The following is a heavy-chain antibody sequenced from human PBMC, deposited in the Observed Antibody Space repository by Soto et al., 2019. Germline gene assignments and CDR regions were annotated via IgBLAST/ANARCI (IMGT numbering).Heavy chain of an antibody. Sequence: QVQLVQSGAEVKKPGASVKVSCETSGYTFTSYYMNWVRQAPGQGLEWMGIINPSGGSTDYAQKFQGRVTMTRDTSTSTVYMELSSLRSEDTAVYYCARDSTAALSFDYWGQGTLVTVSS. CDR3: ARDSTAALSFDY. CDR2: INPSGGST. J-gene: IGHJ4*02. V-gene: IGHV1-46*01. D-gene: IGHD6-13*01. CDR1: GYTFTSYY.